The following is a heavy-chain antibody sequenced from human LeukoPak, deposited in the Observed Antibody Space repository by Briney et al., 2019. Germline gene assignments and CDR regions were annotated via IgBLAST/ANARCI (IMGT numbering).Heavy chain of an antibody. Sequence: GGSLRLPCAASGFTFSNYNMNWLRQAPGKGLEWVSHISSSGRSIYYADSVRGRFTTSRDNVWNSLYLQMNSLRAEDTAVYYCARRITISGVGYMDVWGKGTTVTVSP. D-gene: IGHD3-3*01. CDR3: ARRITISGVGYMDV. CDR2: ISSSGRSI. J-gene: IGHJ6*04. CDR1: GFTFSNYN. V-gene: IGHV3-48*01.